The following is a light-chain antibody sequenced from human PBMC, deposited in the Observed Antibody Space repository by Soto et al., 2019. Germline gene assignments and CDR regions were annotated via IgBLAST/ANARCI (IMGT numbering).Light chain of an antibody. J-gene: IGKJ3*01. CDR1: QSISSY. CDR3: QQCYSTPFT. V-gene: IGKV1-39*01. Sequence: DIRMTQSPSSLSASVGDRVTITCRASQSISSYLAWYQQKPGKAPKLLIYAASSLQSGVPSRFSGSGSGTDFTLTISSLQPEDFATYYCQQCYSTPFTFGPGTKVDIK. CDR2: AAS.